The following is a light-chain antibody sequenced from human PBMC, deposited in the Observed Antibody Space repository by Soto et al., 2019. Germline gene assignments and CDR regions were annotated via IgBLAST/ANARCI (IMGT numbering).Light chain of an antibody. CDR1: SSDVGAYNY. J-gene: IGLJ2*01. Sequence: QSALTQPASVSGPPGQSITISCTGTSSDVGAYNYVSWYQQHPAKAPKVMIYAVSYRPSGVSNRFSGSKSGNTASLTISGLQAEDEADYYCCSYTATNTVVFGGGTKLTVL. V-gene: IGLV2-14*03. CDR2: AVS. CDR3: CSYTATNTVV.